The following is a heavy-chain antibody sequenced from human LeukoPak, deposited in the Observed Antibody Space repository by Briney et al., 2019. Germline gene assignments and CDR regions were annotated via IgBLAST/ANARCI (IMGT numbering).Heavy chain of an antibody. CDR2: IKQDGSEK. D-gene: IGHD6-6*01. CDR3: ARAPAAARPYYFDY. Sequence: PGGSLRLSCAASGFTFSRHWMSCVRQAPGKGLEWVAKIKQDGSEKYYVDSVKGRFTISRDNAKNSLYLQMNSLRPEDTAVYYCARAPAAARPYYFDYWGQGTLVTVSS. J-gene: IGHJ4*02. V-gene: IGHV3-7*01. CDR1: GFTFSRHW.